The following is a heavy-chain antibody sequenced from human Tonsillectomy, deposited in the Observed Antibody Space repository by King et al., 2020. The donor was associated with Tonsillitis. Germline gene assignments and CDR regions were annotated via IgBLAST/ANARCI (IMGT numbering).Heavy chain of an antibody. D-gene: IGHD3-22*01. Sequence: QLVQSGADVKEPGASVRVSCESSGYTFTDYYVHWVRQASGQGPEWMGWVNPASGGTRYAQKFRGRITMTSDTSSNSSFMELTRLTSADTAVYYCARDLSYDYGGFFGYWGPGTLVTVSS. V-gene: IGHV1-2*02. CDR3: ARDLSYDYGGFFGY. J-gene: IGHJ4*02. CDR1: GYTFTDYY. CDR2: VNPASGGT.